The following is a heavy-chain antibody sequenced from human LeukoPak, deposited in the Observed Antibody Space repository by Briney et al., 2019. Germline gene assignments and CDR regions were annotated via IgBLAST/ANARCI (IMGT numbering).Heavy chain of an antibody. Sequence: AGGSLRLSCAASGFTFDDYAMHWVRQAPGKGLEWVSGISWNSGSIGYADSVKGRFTISRDNSKNTLYLQMNSLRAEDTAVYYCAKARHPDYDILTGYYSSPYFDYWGQGTLVTVSS. D-gene: IGHD3-9*01. CDR2: ISWNSGSI. CDR1: GFTFDDYA. V-gene: IGHV3-9*01. J-gene: IGHJ4*02. CDR3: AKARHPDYDILTGYYSSPYFDY.